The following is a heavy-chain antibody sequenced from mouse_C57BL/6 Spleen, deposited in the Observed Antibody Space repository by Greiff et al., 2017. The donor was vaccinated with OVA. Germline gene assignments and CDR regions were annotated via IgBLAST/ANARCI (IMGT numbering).Heavy chain of an antibody. CDR3: ARGDYGSPFYWYFDV. CDR2: ISDGGSYT. D-gene: IGHD1-1*01. Sequence: EVQLVESGGGLVKPGGSLKLSCAASGFTFSSYAMSLVRQTPEKRLEWVATISDGGSYTYYPDNVKGRFTISRDNAKNNLYLQMSHLKSEDTAMYYCARGDYGSPFYWYFDVWGTGTTVTVSS. CDR1: GFTFSSYA. V-gene: IGHV5-4*01. J-gene: IGHJ1*03.